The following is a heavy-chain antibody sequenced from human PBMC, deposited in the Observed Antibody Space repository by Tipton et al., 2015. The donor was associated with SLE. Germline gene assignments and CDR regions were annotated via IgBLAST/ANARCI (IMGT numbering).Heavy chain of an antibody. Sequence: TLSLTCAVYGGSFSGYYWSWIRQPPGKGLEWIGEINHSGSTNYNPSLKSRVTISVDTSKNQFSLKLSSVTAADTAVYYCARGYCSGGSCSYWYLDLWGRGTPVTVSS. V-gene: IGHV4-34*01. CDR3: ARGYCSGGSCSYWYLDL. CDR1: GGSFSGYY. D-gene: IGHD2-15*01. J-gene: IGHJ2*01. CDR2: INHSGST.